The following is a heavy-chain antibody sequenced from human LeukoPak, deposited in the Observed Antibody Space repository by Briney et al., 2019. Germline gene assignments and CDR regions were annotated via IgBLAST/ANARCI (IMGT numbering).Heavy chain of an antibody. CDR3: AREREYCSSTSCYLSAFDI. D-gene: IGHD2-2*01. CDR1: GGSISSYY. V-gene: IGHV4-59*01. J-gene: IGHJ3*02. Sequence: PSETLSLTCTVSGGSISSYYWSWIRQPPGKGLEWIGYIYYSGSTNYNPSLKSRVTISVDTSKNQSSLKLSSVTAADTAVYYCAREREYCSSTSCYLSAFDIWGQGTMVTVSS. CDR2: IYYSGST.